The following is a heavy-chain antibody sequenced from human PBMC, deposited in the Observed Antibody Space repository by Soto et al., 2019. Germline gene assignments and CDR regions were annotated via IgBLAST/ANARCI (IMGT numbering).Heavy chain of an antibody. CDR1: GYTFSNLG. CDR3: ASRSGQLPYYFDY. V-gene: IGHV1-18*01. D-gene: IGHD6-6*01. J-gene: IGHJ4*02. CDR2: ISAYNGNA. Sequence: VQLVQSGVEVKKPGASVKVSCKASGYTFSNLGISWMRQAPGRGLEWMGWISAYNGNATYAQNFQGRVTMTTDTSTSTAYMELRSLRSDDTAVYYCASRSGQLPYYFDYWGQGTLVTVSS.